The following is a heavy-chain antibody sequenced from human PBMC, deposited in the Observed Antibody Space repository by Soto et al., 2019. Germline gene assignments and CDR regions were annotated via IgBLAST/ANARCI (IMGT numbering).Heavy chain of an antibody. CDR3: ARQGAHGTFDY. CDR2: IYYSGST. Sequence: SETLSLTCTVSGGSISSSSYYWGWIRQPPGKGLEWIGSIYYSGSTYYNPSLKSRVTISVDTSKNQFSLKLSSVTAADTAVYYCARQGAHGTFDYWGQGTLVTVS. CDR1: GGSISSSSYY. V-gene: IGHV4-39*01. J-gene: IGHJ4*02.